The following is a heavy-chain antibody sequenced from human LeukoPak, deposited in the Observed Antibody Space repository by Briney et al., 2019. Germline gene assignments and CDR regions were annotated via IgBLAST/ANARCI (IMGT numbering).Heavy chain of an antibody. Sequence: PSETLSLTCSVSGWSVSSGTYYETWIRQPPGKGLEWIGHVYFSGTSSYNPSLKSRVTISADTSKDQFSLKLISVTAADTAVYFCARRRMIRGVIIFDYWGPEALVTVSS. D-gene: IGHD3-10*01. CDR2: VYFSGTS. CDR1: GWSVSSGTYY. V-gene: IGHV4-61*01. CDR3: ARRRMIRGVIIFDY. J-gene: IGHJ4*02.